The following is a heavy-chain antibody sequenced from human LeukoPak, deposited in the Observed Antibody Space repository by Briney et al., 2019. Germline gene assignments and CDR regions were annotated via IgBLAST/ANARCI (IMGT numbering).Heavy chain of an antibody. J-gene: IGHJ4*02. CDR2: IIPIFGTA. CDR1: GGTFSNYP. V-gene: IGHV1-69*01. D-gene: IGHD3-10*01. CDR3: ARERRREGITFDY. Sequence: SVNVSCKSSGGTFSNYPISWVRQAPGQGLEWMGGIIPIFGTAHYAQKFQGRVTLTADESTSTAYMEMRSLRSEDTAIYYCARERRREGITFDYWGQGSLVIVSS.